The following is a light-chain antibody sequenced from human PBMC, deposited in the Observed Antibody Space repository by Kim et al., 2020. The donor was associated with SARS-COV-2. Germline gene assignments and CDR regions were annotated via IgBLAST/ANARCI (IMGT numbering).Light chain of an antibody. CDR1: QSVTLY. Sequence: SPGESPTLSCMSSQSVTLYLACYHPKPCQAPRLLISAPSHRATRIPSRFRGSGSGTDFTLTISSLEPVDFAVYYCHQRSNCPPTFGQGTTVDIK. CDR2: APS. J-gene: IGKJ1*01. V-gene: IGKV3-11*01. CDR3: HQRSNCPPT.